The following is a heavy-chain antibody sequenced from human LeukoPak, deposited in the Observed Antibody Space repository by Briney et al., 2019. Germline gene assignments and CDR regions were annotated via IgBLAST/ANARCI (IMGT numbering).Heavy chain of an antibody. CDR1: GFTFNSYN. Sequence: GGSLRLSCAASGFTFNSYNMNGVRQAPGKGLEWVSSISSSSSYIYYADSVKGRFTISRDNAKNLLYLQMNSLRAEDTAVYYCARDRRGTAYSSSWSYNWFDPWGQGTLVTVSS. J-gene: IGHJ5*02. V-gene: IGHV3-21*01. CDR3: ARDRRGTAYSSSWSYNWFDP. CDR2: ISSSSSYI. D-gene: IGHD6-13*01.